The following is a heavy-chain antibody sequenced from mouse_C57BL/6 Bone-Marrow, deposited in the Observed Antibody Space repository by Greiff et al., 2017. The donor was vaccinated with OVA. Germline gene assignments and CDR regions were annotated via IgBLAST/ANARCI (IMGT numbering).Heavy chain of an antibody. CDR2: IDPSDSYT. CDR1: GYTFTSYW. V-gene: IGHV1-69*01. Sequence: QVQLQQPGAELVMPGASVKLSCKASGYTFTSYWMHWVKQRPGQGLEWIGEIDPSDSYTNSNQKFKGKSTLTVDKSSSTAYMQLSSLTSEDSAVYYCARWSYYGSRLAYWGQGTLVTVSA. J-gene: IGHJ3*01. D-gene: IGHD1-1*01. CDR3: ARWSYYGSRLAY.